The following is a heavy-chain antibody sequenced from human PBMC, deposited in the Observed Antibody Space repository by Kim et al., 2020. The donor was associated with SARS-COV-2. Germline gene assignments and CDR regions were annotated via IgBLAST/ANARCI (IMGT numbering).Heavy chain of an antibody. J-gene: IGHJ4*02. V-gene: IGHV3-21*01. D-gene: IGHD4-17*01. CDR3: ARDGLVTTVNTVDY. CDR2: ISSSSSYI. Sequence: GGSLRLSCAASGFTFSSYSMNWVRQAPGKGLEWVSSISSSSSYIYYADSVKGRFTISRDNAKNSLYLQMNSLRAEDTAVYYCARDGLVTTVNTVDYWGQGTLVTVSS. CDR1: GFTFSSYS.